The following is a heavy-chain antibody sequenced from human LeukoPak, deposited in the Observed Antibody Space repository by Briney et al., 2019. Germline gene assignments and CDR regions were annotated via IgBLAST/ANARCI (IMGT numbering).Heavy chain of an antibody. D-gene: IGHD2-15*01. CDR2: MSAYNGNT. CDR3: ARASYCSDGSCFSDY. J-gene: IGHJ4*02. Sequence: GASVKVSYKASGYTFTSYSISWVRQAPGQGPEWMGWMSAYNGNTIYAQNVKGRVIMTTDTSTSTAYMELRSLKSDDTAVYYCARASYCSDGSCFSDYWGQGTLVTVSS. CDR1: GYTFTSYS. V-gene: IGHV1-18*01.